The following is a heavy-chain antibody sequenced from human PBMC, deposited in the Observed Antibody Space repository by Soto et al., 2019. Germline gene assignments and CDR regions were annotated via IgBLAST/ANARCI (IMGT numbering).Heavy chain of an antibody. CDR1: GFTFSSYG. CDR2: ISYDGSNK. CDR3: AKDIPVWSGYSIGY. V-gene: IGHV3-30*18. D-gene: IGHD3-3*01. J-gene: IGHJ4*02. Sequence: PGGSVRLSCAASGFTFSSYGMQWVRQAPGKGLEWVAVISYDGSNKYYADSVKGRFTISRDNSKNTLYLQMNSLRAEDTAVYYCAKDIPVWSGYSIGYWGQGTLVTVSS.